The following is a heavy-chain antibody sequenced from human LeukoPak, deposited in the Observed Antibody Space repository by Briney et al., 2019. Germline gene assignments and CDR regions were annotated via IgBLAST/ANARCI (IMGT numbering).Heavy chain of an antibody. Sequence: GGSLRLSCTVSGFTFSTYWMTWARRAPGKGLEWVANIKQDGSETYYVDSVTGRFTLSRDNAYNSLYLQMGSLRADDTAVYYCARGTLADPGLDYWGQGTLVIVSS. CDR2: IKQDGSET. CDR3: ARGTLADPGLDY. V-gene: IGHV3-7*01. CDR1: GFTFSTYW. J-gene: IGHJ4*02.